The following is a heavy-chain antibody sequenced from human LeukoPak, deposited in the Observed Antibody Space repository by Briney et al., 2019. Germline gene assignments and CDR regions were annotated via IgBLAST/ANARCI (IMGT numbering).Heavy chain of an antibody. CDR1: GXSISGYS. CDR2: IYHSGRT. D-gene: IGHD6-6*01. J-gene: IGHJ4*02. CDR3: ASLEEYGTYDH. Sequence: SETLSLTCTVSGXSISGYSWSWIRQPPGKRLEWLGYIYHSGRTKYNPSLKSRVTISADTSKDQFSLKLTSVTAADTAVYYCASLEEYGTYDHWGPGTLVTVSS. V-gene: IGHV4-59*01.